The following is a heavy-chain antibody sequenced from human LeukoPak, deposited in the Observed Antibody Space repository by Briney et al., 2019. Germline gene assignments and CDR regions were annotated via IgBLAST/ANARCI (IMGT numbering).Heavy chain of an antibody. Sequence: PSETLSLTCTVSGGSISSYYWSWIRQPPGKGLEWIGYIYYSGSTNYNPSLKSRVTISVDTSKNQFSLKLSSVTAADTAVYYCAGHLPTTVTTDDAFDIWGQGTMVTVSS. CDR2: IYYSGST. D-gene: IGHD4-17*01. CDR1: GGSISSYY. V-gene: IGHV4-59*08. CDR3: AGHLPTTVTTDDAFDI. J-gene: IGHJ3*02.